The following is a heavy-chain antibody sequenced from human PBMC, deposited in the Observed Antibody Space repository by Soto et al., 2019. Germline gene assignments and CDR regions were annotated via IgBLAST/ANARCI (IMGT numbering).Heavy chain of an antibody. D-gene: IGHD2-21*02. V-gene: IGHV3-33*01. CDR1: GFDFSNFV. Sequence: QVQLVESGGGVVQPGTSLTLSCAASGFDFSNFVMHWVREAPGKGLGCVAVIWHDASHEYYGDSVQGRFTISRDNSKHLLYLQMNSLRAEDTAVYYCAREGGDEWIDYYYYGMDVWGHGTTVTVSS. CDR3: AREGGDEWIDYYYYGMDV. J-gene: IGHJ6*02. CDR2: IWHDASHE.